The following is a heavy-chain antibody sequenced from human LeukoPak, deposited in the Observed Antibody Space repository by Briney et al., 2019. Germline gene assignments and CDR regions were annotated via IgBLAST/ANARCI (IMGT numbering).Heavy chain of an antibody. D-gene: IGHD3-22*01. CDR3: ARAQNYHDRSGYSDDTFDV. Sequence: ASVKVSCKASGYTFTDNYIHWVRQAPGQGLEWMGRVNPDSGGINYAQKFQGRVTMTRDTSINTAFVELRRLRSDDTATYYCARAQNYHDRSGYSDDTFDVWGHGTMITVSS. CDR1: GYTFTDNY. V-gene: IGHV1-2*06. CDR2: VNPDSGGI. J-gene: IGHJ3*01.